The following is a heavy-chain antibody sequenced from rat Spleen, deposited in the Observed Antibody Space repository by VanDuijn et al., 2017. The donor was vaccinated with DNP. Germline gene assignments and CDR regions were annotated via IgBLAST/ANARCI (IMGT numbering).Heavy chain of an antibody. CDR2: ISYDGSST. V-gene: IGHV5-7*01. CDR1: GFTFSNYD. D-gene: IGHD1-2*01. J-gene: IGHJ4*01. Sequence: EVQLVESGGCLVQPGRSMKLSCAASGFTFSNYDMAWVRQAPQKGLEWVATISYDGSSTYYRDSVKGRFTISRGNAKSTQYLQMDSLRSEDTATYFCPTPFYYYSRSVGVMDAWGQGTSVTVFS. CDR3: PTPFYYYSRSVGVMDA.